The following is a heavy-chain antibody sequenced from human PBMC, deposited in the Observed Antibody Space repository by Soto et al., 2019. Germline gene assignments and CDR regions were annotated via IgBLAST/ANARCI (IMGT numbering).Heavy chain of an antibody. D-gene: IGHD6-19*01. CDR3: AKTNPSRTRSGWNDWFDP. CDR1: GFSLSSYA. Sequence: EVQLLESGGGLVQPGGSLRLSCAASGFSLSSYAMTWVRQAPGKGLYWVSTITGASRGIYYAASVAGRFIISRDNSKNTLYLHMDNLRAEDTAVYFCAKTNPSRTRSGWNDWFDPWGQGTLVTVAS. J-gene: IGHJ5*02. V-gene: IGHV3-23*01. CDR2: ITGASRGI.